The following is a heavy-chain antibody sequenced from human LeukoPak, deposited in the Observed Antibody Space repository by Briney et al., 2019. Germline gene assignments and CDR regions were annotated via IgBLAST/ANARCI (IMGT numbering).Heavy chain of an antibody. D-gene: IGHD6-6*01. Sequence: SETLSLTCTVSGGSISSSSYYWGWIRQPPGKGLEWIGSIYYSGSTYYNPSLKSRVTISVDTSKNQFSLKLRPVTAADTAVYYCARVLWQLVTHYYYNIDVWGKGTTVTVSS. V-gene: IGHV4-39*01. CDR1: GGSISSSSYY. CDR3: ARVLWQLVTHYYYNIDV. J-gene: IGHJ6*03. CDR2: IYYSGST.